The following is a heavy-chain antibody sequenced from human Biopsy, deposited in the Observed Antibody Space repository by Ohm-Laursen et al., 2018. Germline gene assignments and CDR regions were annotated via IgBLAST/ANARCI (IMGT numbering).Heavy chain of an antibody. CDR1: GDSFTSYA. J-gene: IGHJ5*02. D-gene: IGHD1-26*01. CDR2: IIPIPNVA. Sequence: SVKVSCKASGDSFTSYAIGWVRQAPGQGLEWMRGIIPIPNVATYAQKFQGRITITADESTSTAYMELNSLTSDDTAVYFCARGEGSSWFDPWGHGTLVTVSS. CDR3: ARGEGSSWFDP. V-gene: IGHV1-69*10.